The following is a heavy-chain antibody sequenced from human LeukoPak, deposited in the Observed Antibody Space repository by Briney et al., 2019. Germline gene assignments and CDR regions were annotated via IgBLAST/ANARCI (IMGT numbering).Heavy chain of an antibody. V-gene: IGHV4-39*01. CDR2: IYYSGGT. J-gene: IGHJ3*02. CDR3: ARLRTTHYAFAI. Sequence: SETLPQICTVSGGSISSSSYYWDWIRQPPGERLEWIGSIYYSGGTYYNPSLKSRVTISVDTSKNQFSLKLSSVTAADTAVYYCARLRTTHYAFAIWRQGTMVTVSS. D-gene: IGHD1-7*01. CDR1: GGSISSSSYY.